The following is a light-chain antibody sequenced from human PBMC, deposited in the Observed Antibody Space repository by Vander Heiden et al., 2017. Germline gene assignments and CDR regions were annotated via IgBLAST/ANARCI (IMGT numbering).Light chain of an antibody. V-gene: IGLV4-69*01. J-gene: IGLJ3*02. CDR1: RGHSSYA. Sequence: QVVLTQSPSASASLGASVKLTCTLSRGHSSYAIAWHQQQPEKGPRYLMKLNSDGSLTKGDGIPYRFSGSSSGTERYLTISSLQSEDEADYYCQTWGTGLQLFGGGTKLTVL. CDR3: QTWGTGLQL. CDR2: LNSDGSL.